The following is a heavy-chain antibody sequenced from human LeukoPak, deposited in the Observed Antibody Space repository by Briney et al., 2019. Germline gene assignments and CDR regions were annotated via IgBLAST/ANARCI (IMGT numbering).Heavy chain of an antibody. V-gene: IGHV4-39*01. D-gene: IGHD5-18*01. J-gene: IGHJ4*02. Sequence: SETLSLTCTVSGGSISSSIYYWGWIRQPPGKGLEWIASFYYSGSTYYNPSLKSRVTISVDTSKNQFSLKLSSVTPADTAVYSCARRDTAMVTFDSWGQGTLATVSS. CDR1: GGSISSSIYY. CDR2: FYYSGST. CDR3: ARRDTAMVTFDS.